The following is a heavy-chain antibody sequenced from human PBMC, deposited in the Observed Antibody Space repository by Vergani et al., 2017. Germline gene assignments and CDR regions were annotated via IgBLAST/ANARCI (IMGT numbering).Heavy chain of an antibody. CDR2: IIPIFGTT. D-gene: IGHD3-22*01. CDR3: AGSSGYYSYYFDF. CDR1: GGTFSSNS. Sequence: QGQLAQSGAEVKKPGSSVKVSCKASGGTFSSNSISWVRQAPGQGLVWMGRIIPIFGTTSYAQKFQGRVTILADESTSTAYMELSSLRSEDTAVYYCAGSSGYYSYYFDFWGQGTLVTVSS. V-gene: IGHV1-69*13. J-gene: IGHJ4*02.